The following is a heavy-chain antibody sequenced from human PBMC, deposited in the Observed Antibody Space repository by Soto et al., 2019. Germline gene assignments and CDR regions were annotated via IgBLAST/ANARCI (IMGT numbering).Heavy chain of an antibody. D-gene: IGHD6-13*01. Sequence: PSETLSLTCTVSGGSVSSGSYYWSWIRQPPGKGLEWIGYIYYSGSTNYNPSLKSRVTISVDTSKNQFSLKLSSVTAADTAVYYCAREWMAAAGPTAIDYWGQGTLVTVSS. CDR1: GGSVSSGSYY. J-gene: IGHJ4*02. CDR3: AREWMAAAGPTAIDY. V-gene: IGHV4-61*01. CDR2: IYYSGST.